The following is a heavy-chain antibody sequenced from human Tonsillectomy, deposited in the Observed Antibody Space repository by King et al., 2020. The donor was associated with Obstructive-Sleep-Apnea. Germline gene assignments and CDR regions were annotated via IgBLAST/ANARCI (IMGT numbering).Heavy chain of an antibody. CDR3: AVRYFDWSSQTYDGMDV. V-gene: IGHV4-39*01. CDR1: GGSISSSSYY. J-gene: IGHJ6*02. CDR2: IYYSGGT. D-gene: IGHD3-9*01. Sequence: LQLQESGPGLVKPSETLSLTCTISGGSISSSSYYWGWIRQPPGKGLEYIGSIYYSGGTYYNPALKSRVTISIDTSKNQCSLRLTSVTAADTAVYHCAVRYFDWSSQTYDGMDVWGQGTTVTVSS.